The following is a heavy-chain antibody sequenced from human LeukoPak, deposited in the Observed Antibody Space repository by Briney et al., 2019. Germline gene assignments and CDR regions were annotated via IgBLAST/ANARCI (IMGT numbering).Heavy chain of an antibody. Sequence: GGSLRLSCAASGFTFSDYYMSWIRQAPGKGLEWVSYISSSGSTIYYADSVKGRFTISRDNAKNSLYLQMNSLRAEDTAVYYCARAGRYCSGGSCPQGAFDIWGQGTMVTVSS. J-gene: IGHJ3*02. CDR2: ISSSGSTI. CDR3: ARAGRYCSGGSCPQGAFDI. CDR1: GFTFSDYY. V-gene: IGHV3-11*04. D-gene: IGHD2-15*01.